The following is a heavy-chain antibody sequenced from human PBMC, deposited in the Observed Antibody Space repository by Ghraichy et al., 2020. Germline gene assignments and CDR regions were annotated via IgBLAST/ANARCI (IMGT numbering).Heavy chain of an antibody. CDR3: ARDHYDSSGYLPDTAGYAFDI. CDR1: GGSISSGDYY. D-gene: IGHD3-22*01. Sequence: SETLSLTCTVSGGSISSGDYYWSWIRQPPGKGLEWIGYIYYSGSTYYNPSLKSRVTISVDTSKNQFSLKLSSVTAADTAVYYCARDHYDSSGYLPDTAGYAFDIWGQGTMVTVSS. CDR2: IYYSGST. V-gene: IGHV4-30-4*01. J-gene: IGHJ3*02.